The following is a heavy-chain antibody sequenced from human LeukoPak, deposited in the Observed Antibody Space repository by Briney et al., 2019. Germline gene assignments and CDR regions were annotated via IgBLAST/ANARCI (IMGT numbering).Heavy chain of an antibody. V-gene: IGHV3-11*04. Sequence: GGSLRLSCAASGFAFSDYYMSWIRQAPGKGLEGVSYISSSGSNIYYADSVKGRFTISRDNAKNALHLQMNSLKAEDTAVYYCARNNWAYYYYYMDVWGKGPTVTLSS. CDR3: ARNNWAYYYYYMDV. CDR1: GFAFSDYY. CDR2: ISSSGSNI. J-gene: IGHJ6*03. D-gene: IGHD1-20*01.